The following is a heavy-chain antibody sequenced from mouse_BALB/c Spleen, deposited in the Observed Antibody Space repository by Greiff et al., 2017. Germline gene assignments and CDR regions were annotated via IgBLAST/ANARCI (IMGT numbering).Heavy chain of an antibody. V-gene: IGHV3-1*02. J-gene: IGHJ4*01. CDR2: IHYSGST. Sequence: ESRPELGNPSQSLSLTCTVTGYSITSGYSWHWIRQFPGNKLEWMGYIHYSGSTNYNPSLKGRNPITRDTSKNQFFLQLNSETTEDTATYYCARKDYYGKRYAMDYWGQGRAVAVSS. D-gene: IGHD2-1*01. CDR3: ARKDYYGKRYAMDY. CDR1: GYSITSGYS.